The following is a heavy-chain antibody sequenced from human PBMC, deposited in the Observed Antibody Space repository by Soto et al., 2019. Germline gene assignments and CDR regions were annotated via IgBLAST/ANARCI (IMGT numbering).Heavy chain of an antibody. CDR3: ARLAS. CDR1: GFTFSRAS. CDR2: ISSGSSDT. V-gene: IGHV3-21*01. Sequence: CSLTLSCEASGFTFSRASMNWVRQVPGKGLEWVASISSGSSDTWYADSVKGRFIISRDNAQNSLFLQMNTLRPEDTAMYYCARLASRGPGTSVTVSA. J-gene: IGHJ1*01. D-gene: IGHD6-13*01.